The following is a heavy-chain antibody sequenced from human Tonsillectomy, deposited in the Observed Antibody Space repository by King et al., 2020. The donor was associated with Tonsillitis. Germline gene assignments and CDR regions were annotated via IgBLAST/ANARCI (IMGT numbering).Heavy chain of an antibody. D-gene: IGHD3-3*01. CDR3: ARLNDFWSGYPFDY. V-gene: IGHV4-59*08. Sequence: VQLQESGPGLVKPSETLSLTCTVSGGSISSYYWSWIRQPPGKGLEWIGYIYYSGSTNYNPSLKSRVTISVNTSKNQFSLKLNSVTAADTAVYYCARLNDFWSGYPFDYWGQGTLVTVSS. CDR1: GGSISSYY. J-gene: IGHJ4*02. CDR2: IYYSGST.